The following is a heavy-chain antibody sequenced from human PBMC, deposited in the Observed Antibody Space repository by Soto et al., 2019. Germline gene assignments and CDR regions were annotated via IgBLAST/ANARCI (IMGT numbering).Heavy chain of an antibody. J-gene: IGHJ4*02. D-gene: IGHD5-12*01. CDR1: GFTFSTYG. Sequence: QVQLVESGGGVVQPGRSLRLSCVASGFTFSTYGMYWVRQAPGKGLEWVAIIWYDGSNKYYADSVKGRFTISRDNSKNTLYLQMSSLRGGDTAVYYCARGGWLRLQNPDYWGQGILVTVSS. V-gene: IGHV3-33*01. CDR2: IWYDGSNK. CDR3: ARGGWLRLQNPDY.